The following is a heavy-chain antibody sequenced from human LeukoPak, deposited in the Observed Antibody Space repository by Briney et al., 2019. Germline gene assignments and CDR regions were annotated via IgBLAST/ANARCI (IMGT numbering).Heavy chain of an antibody. Sequence: SETLSLTCAVYGGSFSGYYWSWIRQPPGKGLEWIGEINHSGSTNYNPSLKSRVTISVDTSKNQFSLKLSSVTAADTAVYYCARGELWYRGHFRGTYFDYWGQGTLVTVSS. D-gene: IGHD1-26*01. J-gene: IGHJ4*02. CDR1: GGSFSGYY. CDR3: ARGELWYRGHFRGTYFDY. V-gene: IGHV4-34*01. CDR2: INHSGST.